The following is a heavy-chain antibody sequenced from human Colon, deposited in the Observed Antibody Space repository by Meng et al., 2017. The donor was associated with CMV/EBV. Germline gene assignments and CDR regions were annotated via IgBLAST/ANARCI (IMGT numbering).Heavy chain of an antibody. J-gene: IGHJ3*02. D-gene: IGHD2-15*01. Sequence: SETLSLTCSVSGGTINTESYYWAWIRQPPGKGLEWIGTIYFSGGTYYNPSLRSRVTMSVDTSRNQFSLNLNSVTAADAAVYYCATNRGWSQGVFDIWGQGTMVTVSS. V-gene: IGHV4-39*07. CDR2: IYFSGGT. CDR3: ATNRGWSQGVFDI. CDR1: GGTINTESYY.